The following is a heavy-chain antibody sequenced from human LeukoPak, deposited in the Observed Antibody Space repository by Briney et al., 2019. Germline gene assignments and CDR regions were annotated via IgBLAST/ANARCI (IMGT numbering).Heavy chain of an antibody. CDR1: GGTFDKYG. J-gene: IGHJ4*02. CDR3: ARARGDSGYDLPYFDY. V-gene: IGHV1-2*04. Sequence: ASVKVSCKASGGTFDKYGFSWVRQAPGQGLEWMGWTNPNSGGTNYAQKFQGWVTMTRDTSISTAYMELSRLRSDDTAVYYCARARGDSGYDLPYFDYWGQGTLVTVSS. D-gene: IGHD5-12*01. CDR2: TNPNSGGT.